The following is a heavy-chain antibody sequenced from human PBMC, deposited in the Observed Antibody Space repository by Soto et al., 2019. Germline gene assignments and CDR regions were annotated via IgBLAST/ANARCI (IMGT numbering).Heavy chain of an antibody. CDR3: ARVRGSGVAASLLDYYGMDV. CDR2: IIPIFGTA. V-gene: IGHV1-69*13. D-gene: IGHD6-6*01. CDR1: GGTFSSYA. J-gene: IGHJ6*02. Sequence: SVKVSCKASGGTFSSYAISWVRQAPGQGLEWMGGIIPIFGTANYAQKFQGRVTITADESTSTAYMELSSLRSEDTAVYYCARVRGSGVAASLLDYYGMDVWGQGTTVTVS.